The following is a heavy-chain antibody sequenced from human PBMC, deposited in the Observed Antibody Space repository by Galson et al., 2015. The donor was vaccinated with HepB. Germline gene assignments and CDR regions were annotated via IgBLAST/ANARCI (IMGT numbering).Heavy chain of an antibody. V-gene: IGHV3-11*01. J-gene: IGHJ6*02. CDR2: ISNSGATI. CDR1: GFIFSKSY. Sequence: SLRLSCAASGFIFSKSYMSWIRQAPGKGLEWISYISNSGATIHYAASVRGRFTISRDNAKNSLYLQINRLRAVDTAVYYCARERVVIPTTGMDVWGQGTTVTVSS. D-gene: IGHD3-3*01. CDR3: ARERVVIPTTGMDV.